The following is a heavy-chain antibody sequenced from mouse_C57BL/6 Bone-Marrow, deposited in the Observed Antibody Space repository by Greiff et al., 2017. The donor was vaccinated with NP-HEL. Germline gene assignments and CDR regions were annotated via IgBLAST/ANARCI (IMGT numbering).Heavy chain of an antibody. Sequence: VQLQQSGPGLVQPSQSLSITCTVSGFSLTSYGVHWVRQSPGKGLEWLGVIWRGGSTDYNAAFMSRLSITQDNSKSQVCLKMNSLQADDTAIYYCAKGEFAYWGQGTLVTVSA. J-gene: IGHJ3*01. CDR2: IWRGGST. CDR1: GFSLTSYG. V-gene: IGHV2-5*01. CDR3: AKGEFAY.